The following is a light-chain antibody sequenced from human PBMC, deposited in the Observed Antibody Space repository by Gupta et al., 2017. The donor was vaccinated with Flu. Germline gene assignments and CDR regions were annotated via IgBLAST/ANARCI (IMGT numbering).Light chain of an antibody. CDR3: QQYYTSPYT. CDR2: WAS. Sequence: DNVMTQYPDSLAVSLGERAAIHCKSSQSVLYSSNNKNYFAWYQQKPGHPPKLLLYWASTRESGVPDRFSGSGSGTDFTLTISSLQAEDVAVYFCQQYYTSPYTFGQGTKLEIK. CDR1: QSVLYSSNNKNY. V-gene: IGKV4-1*01. J-gene: IGKJ2*01.